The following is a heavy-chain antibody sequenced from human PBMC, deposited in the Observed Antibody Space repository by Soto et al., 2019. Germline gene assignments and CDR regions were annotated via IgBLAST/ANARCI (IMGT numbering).Heavy chain of an antibody. CDR3: ARGKGMEENYYYYGMDI. CDR2: LNGGTGQT. Sequence: ASVKVSFKASGYAFSTYAIHWGRQAPGQSLEWMGWLNGGTGQTRYSQRFQDRVTITRDTSASTAYMEVSSLRPEDTAVYYCARGKGMEENYYYYGMDIWGQGTTVTVSS. J-gene: IGHJ6*02. CDR1: GYAFSTYA. V-gene: IGHV1-3*01. D-gene: IGHD1-1*01.